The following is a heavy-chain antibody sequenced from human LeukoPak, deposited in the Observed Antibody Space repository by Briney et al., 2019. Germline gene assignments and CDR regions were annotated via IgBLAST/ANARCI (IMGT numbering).Heavy chain of an antibody. D-gene: IGHD1-26*01. CDR3: ARESMGELPEVDVNWFDP. CDR2: IIPILGIA. J-gene: IGHJ5*02. CDR1: GYTFTSYA. Sequence: ASVKVSCKASGYTFTSYAISWVRQAPGQGLEWMGRIIPILGIANYAQKFQGKVTITADKSTSTAYMELSSLRSEDTAVYYCARESMGELPEVDVNWFDPWGQGTLVTVSS. V-gene: IGHV1-69*04.